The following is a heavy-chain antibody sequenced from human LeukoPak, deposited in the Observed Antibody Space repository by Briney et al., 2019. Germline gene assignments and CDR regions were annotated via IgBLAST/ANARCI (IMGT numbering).Heavy chain of an antibody. CDR3: ARDQGSSWYRGYFDY. CDR2: ISSSSTI. CDR1: GYTFSSYS. J-gene: IGHJ4*02. D-gene: IGHD6-13*01. Sequence: PGGSLRLSCAASGYTFSSYSMNWVRQAPGKGLEWVSYISSSSTIYYADSVKGRFTISRDNAKNSLYLQMNSLRAEDTAVYYCARDQGSSWYRGYFDYWGQGTLVTVSS. V-gene: IGHV3-48*01.